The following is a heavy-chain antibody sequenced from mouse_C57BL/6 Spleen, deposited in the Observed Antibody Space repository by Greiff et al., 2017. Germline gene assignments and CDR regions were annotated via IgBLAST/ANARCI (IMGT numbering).Heavy chain of an antibody. CDR3: ASYGSSYEGVAY. CDR2: IHPNSGST. CDR1: GYTFTSYW. V-gene: IGHV1-64*01. J-gene: IGHJ3*01. D-gene: IGHD1-1*01. Sequence: VQLQQPGAELVKPGASVKLSCKASGYTFTSYWMHWVKQRPGQGLEWIGMIHPNSGSTNYNEKFKSKDTLTVDKSSSTAYMQLSSLTSEDSAVYYCASYGSSYEGVAYWGQGTLVTVSA.